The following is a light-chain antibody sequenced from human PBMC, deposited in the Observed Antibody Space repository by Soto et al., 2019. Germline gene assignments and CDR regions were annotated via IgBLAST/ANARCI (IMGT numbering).Light chain of an antibody. Sequence: EIVLTQSPGTLSLSPGERATLSCRASQSVSNNYLAWYQQKPGQAPRLLIYGASNRATGIPDRFSGSGSGTDFTLTISRLEPEDFAMYYCQRYGSSPPITFGGGTKVDIK. J-gene: IGKJ4*01. CDR3: QRYGSSPPIT. CDR2: GAS. V-gene: IGKV3-20*01. CDR1: QSVSNNY.